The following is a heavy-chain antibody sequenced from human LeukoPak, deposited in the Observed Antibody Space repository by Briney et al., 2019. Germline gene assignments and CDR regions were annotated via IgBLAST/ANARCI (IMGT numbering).Heavy chain of an antibody. CDR3: ARAGDYYDSSGFFDY. CDR1: GGSIISYF. Sequence: SETLSLTCTVSGGSIISYFWSWIRQPPGKGPEWIGYIFDSGTTNYNPSTNYNPSLKSRVTVSLDTSKNQFSLKLSSVTAADTAVYYCARAGDYYDSSGFFDYWGQGTLVTVSS. V-gene: IGHV4-59*08. CDR2: IFDSGTTNYNPST. J-gene: IGHJ4*02. D-gene: IGHD3-22*01.